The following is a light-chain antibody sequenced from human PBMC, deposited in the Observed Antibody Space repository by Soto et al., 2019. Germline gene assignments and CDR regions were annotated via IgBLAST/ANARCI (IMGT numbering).Light chain of an antibody. J-gene: IGKJ4*02. CDR2: DAS. V-gene: IGKV3-11*01. CDR3: QQRSNWPG. Sequence: EIVLTQSPATLSLSPGERATLSCRASQSVSSYLAWYQQKPGQAPRLLIYDASNRATGIPARFSGSGSGTDFTITISSVEPEDCAVYCCQQRSNWPGFGGGTKVEIK. CDR1: QSVSSY.